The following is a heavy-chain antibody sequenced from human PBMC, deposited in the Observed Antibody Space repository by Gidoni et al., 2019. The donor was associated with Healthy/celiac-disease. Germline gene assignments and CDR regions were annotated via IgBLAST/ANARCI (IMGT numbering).Heavy chain of an antibody. V-gene: IGHV3-7*01. CDR1: GFTFSSYW. CDR3: ALDRMPSRRGWSCLPRGSFAS. J-gene: IGHJ4*02. D-gene: IGHD6-19*01. CDR2: IKQDDSET. Sequence: EVQRGESGGGLVQPGGSLRLSCAASGFTFSSYWMRWVRQAPGKGLEWVANIKQDDSETSSVASVQGRFTISRANATRSLYLPMNSLRAAATAVSYCALDRMPSRRGWSCLPRGSFASWGPGPLVPVSS.